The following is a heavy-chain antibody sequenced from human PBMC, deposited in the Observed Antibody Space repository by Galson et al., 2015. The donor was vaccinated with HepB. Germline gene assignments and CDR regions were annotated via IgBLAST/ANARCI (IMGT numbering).Heavy chain of an antibody. D-gene: IGHD6-6*01. V-gene: IGHV6-1*01. CDR3: ARDRRVRSIAARPDYYYYGMDV. CDR1: GDSVSSNSAA. Sequence: CAISGDSVSSNSAAWNWIRQSPSRGLEWLGRTYYRSKWYNDYAVSVKSRITINPDTSKNQFSLQLNSVTPEDTAVYYCARDRRVRSIAARPDYYYYGMDVWGQGTTVTVSS. J-gene: IGHJ6*02. CDR2: TYYRSKWYN.